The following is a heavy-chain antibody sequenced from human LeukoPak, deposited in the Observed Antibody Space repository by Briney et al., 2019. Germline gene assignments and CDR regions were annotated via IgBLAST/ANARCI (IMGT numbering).Heavy chain of an antibody. CDR3: ARRGYYDSSGYFPPPPTDAFDI. CDR2: IYPGDSDT. J-gene: IGHJ3*02. Sequence: GESLKISCKGSGYSFTNYWIGWVRQMPGKGLEWMGIIYPGDSDTRYSPSFQGQVTISADKSISTAYLQWSSLKASDTAMYYCARRGYYDSSGYFPPPPTDAFDIWGQGTMVTVSS. V-gene: IGHV5-51*01. CDR1: GYSFTNYW. D-gene: IGHD3-22*01.